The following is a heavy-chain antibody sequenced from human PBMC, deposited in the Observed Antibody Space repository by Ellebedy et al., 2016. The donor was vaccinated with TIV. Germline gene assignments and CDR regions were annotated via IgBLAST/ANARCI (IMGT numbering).Heavy chain of an antibody. J-gene: IGHJ3*01. CDR1: GFTFSSLA. Sequence: PGGSLRLSCAASGFTFSSLAMNWVRQAPGKGLEWVSGISGSGGSTYYTDSVKGRFTISRDNSKDTLFLQMNSLRAEDTAIYFCARDPVGVGPAFDVWGQGTMVTVSS. D-gene: IGHD4-23*01. CDR2: ISGSGGST. V-gene: IGHV3-23*01. CDR3: ARDPVGVGPAFDV.